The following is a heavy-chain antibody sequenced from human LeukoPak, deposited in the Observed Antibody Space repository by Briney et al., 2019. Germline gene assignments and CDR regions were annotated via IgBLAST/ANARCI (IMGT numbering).Heavy chain of an antibody. CDR3: AKSGSGSYFTYFYYYMDV. Sequence: GGSLRLSCAASGFTFSSYAMSWVRQAPGKGLEWVSAISGSGGSTYYADSVKGRFTISRDNSKNTLYLQMNSLRPEDTAVYYCAKSGSGSYFTYFYYYMDVWGKGTTVTISS. CDR1: GFTFSSYA. V-gene: IGHV3-23*01. D-gene: IGHD3-10*01. CDR2: ISGSGGST. J-gene: IGHJ6*03.